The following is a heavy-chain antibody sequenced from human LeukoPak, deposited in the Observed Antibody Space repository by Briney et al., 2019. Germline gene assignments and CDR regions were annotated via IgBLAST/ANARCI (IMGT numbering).Heavy chain of an antibody. Sequence: SVKVSCKASGYTFTGYYMHWVRQAPGQGLEWMGGIIPIFGTPHYAQKFQDRVTITADASTSTAYMELSSLRSEDTAVYYCARAYMTATRHFDSWGQGTLVTVSS. J-gene: IGHJ4*02. CDR2: IIPIFGTP. CDR3: ARAYMTATRHFDS. V-gene: IGHV1-69*13. D-gene: IGHD2-21*02. CDR1: GYTFTGYY.